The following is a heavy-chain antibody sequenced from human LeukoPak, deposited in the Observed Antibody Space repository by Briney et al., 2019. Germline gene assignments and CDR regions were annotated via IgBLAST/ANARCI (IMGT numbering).Heavy chain of an antibody. D-gene: IGHD6-13*01. CDR1: GFTFNNYA. CDR3: ARAVPAPGTPENAFDI. Sequence: GRSLRLSCEASGFTFNNYAMHWVRQAPGEGLEWVAVISRDGTLQYYADSVKGRLTISRDNSQSTLYLHMNSLSTEDTALYYCARAVPAPGTPENAFDIWGQGTMVTVSS. J-gene: IGHJ3*02. CDR2: ISRDGTLQ. V-gene: IGHV3-30*04.